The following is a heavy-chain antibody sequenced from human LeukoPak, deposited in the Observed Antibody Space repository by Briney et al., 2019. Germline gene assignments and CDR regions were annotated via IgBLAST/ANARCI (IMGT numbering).Heavy chain of an antibody. V-gene: IGHV1-46*01. CDR3: ARQYYAAQYGMDV. J-gene: IGHJ6*02. CDR1: GYIFSTYQ. Sequence: ASVKVSCKASGYIFSTYQMHWVRQAPGQGLEWMGKINPSAGSTTYAQKFQGRVSMTRDTSTSTAYMELSSLRFEDTAVYYCARQYYAAQYGMDVWGQGTTVTVSS. CDR2: INPSAGST. D-gene: IGHD3-3*01.